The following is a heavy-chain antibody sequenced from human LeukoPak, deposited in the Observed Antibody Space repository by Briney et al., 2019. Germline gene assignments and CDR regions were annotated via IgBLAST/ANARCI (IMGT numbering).Heavy chain of an antibody. CDR1: GGSINDYY. Sequence: SETLSLTCTVSGGSINDYYWSWIRQPPGKWLEWIGEINHSGSTNYNPSLKSRVTISVDTSKNQFSLKLSSVTAADTAVYYCAGGSKWLAFDYWGQVTLVTVSS. V-gene: IGHV4-34*01. D-gene: IGHD6-19*01. J-gene: IGHJ4*02. CDR2: INHSGST. CDR3: AGGSKWLAFDY.